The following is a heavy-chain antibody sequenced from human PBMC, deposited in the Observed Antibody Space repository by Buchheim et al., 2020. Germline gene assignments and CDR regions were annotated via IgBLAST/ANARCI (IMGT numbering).Heavy chain of an antibody. Sequence: HLQGSGPGLVRSSETLSLTCTVSGASINSGGYYWDWVRQPPGKGLEWVGHIYSGGSTYFNPSLKSRVTISFDASTNQISLMLTSVTAADTGTYYCARGSYQTGWRGFSYYSMDVWGQGT. CDR1: GASINSGGYY. V-gene: IGHV4-39*07. J-gene: IGHJ6*02. D-gene: IGHD6-19*01. CDR2: IYSGGST. CDR3: ARGSYQTGWRGFSYYSMDV.